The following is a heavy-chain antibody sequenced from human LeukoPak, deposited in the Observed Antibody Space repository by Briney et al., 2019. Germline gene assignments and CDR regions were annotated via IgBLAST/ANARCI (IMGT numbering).Heavy chain of an antibody. CDR2: IYYSGST. J-gene: IGHJ6*03. Sequence: SETLSLTCTVSGGSISSSSYYWGWIRQPPGKGLEWIGSIYYSGSTYYNPSLKSRVTISVDTSKNQFSLKLSSVTAAGTAVYYCARDARYYYGSGSYPGYYYYYMDVWGKGTTVTVSS. D-gene: IGHD3-10*01. CDR3: ARDARYYYGSGSYPGYYYYYMDV. CDR1: GGSISSSSYY. V-gene: IGHV4-39*07.